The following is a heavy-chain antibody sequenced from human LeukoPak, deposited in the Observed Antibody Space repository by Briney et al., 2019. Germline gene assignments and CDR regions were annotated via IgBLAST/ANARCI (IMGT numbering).Heavy chain of an antibody. V-gene: IGHV3-30*04. CDR1: GFTFSSYV. Sequence: SGGSLRLSCAASGFTFSSYVMHWVRQAPGKGLEWVAIISYDGSNEYYADSVKGRFTISRDNSKNTLYLQMNSLRAEDTAVYYCARGGQGNWPTPFDYWGQGTLVTVSS. D-gene: IGHD1-1*01. J-gene: IGHJ4*02. CDR3: ARGGQGNWPTPFDY. CDR2: ISYDGSNE.